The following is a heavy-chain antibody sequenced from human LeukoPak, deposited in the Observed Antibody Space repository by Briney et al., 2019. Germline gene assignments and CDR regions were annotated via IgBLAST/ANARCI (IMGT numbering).Heavy chain of an antibody. CDR1: GGSFSGYY. CDR2: IYYSGST. Sequence: PSETLSLTCAVYGGSFSGYYWSWIRQPPGKGLEWIGYIYYSGSTNYNPSLKSRVTISVDTSKNQFSLKLSSVTAADTAVYYCASSSYYDILTGYFYAFDIWGQGTMVTVSS. J-gene: IGHJ3*02. D-gene: IGHD3-9*01. V-gene: IGHV4-59*01. CDR3: ASSSYYDILTGYFYAFDI.